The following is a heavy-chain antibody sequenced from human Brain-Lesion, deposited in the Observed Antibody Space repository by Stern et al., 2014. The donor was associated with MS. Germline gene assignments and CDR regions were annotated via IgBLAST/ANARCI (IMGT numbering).Heavy chain of an antibody. D-gene: IGHD6-13*01. CDR1: GFTFSTYS. J-gene: IGHJ4*02. Sequence: EVQLVESGGRLVQPGGSLRLSCAASGFTFSTYSMNWVRQAPGKGLERVSYISSTSNVIYYADSVKGRFTISRDNAKSSLYLQMNSLKGEDTAVYYCARSTYISAGTNEYWGQGTLVTVSS. V-gene: IGHV3-48*01. CDR2: ISSTSNVI. CDR3: ARSTYISAGTNEY.